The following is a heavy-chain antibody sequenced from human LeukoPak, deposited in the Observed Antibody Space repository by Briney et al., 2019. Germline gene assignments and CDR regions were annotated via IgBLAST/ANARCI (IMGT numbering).Heavy chain of an antibody. D-gene: IGHD5-24*01. CDR3: ARWGNGDY. V-gene: IGHV3-9*01. CDR1: GFTFDDYA. CDR2: ISWNSGSI. J-gene: IGHJ4*02. Sequence: GGSLRLSCAASGFTFDDYAMHWVRQAPGKGLEWVSGISWNSGSIGYADSVKGRFTISRDNAKNSLYLQMNSLRAEDTALYYCARWGNGDYWGQGTLVTVSS.